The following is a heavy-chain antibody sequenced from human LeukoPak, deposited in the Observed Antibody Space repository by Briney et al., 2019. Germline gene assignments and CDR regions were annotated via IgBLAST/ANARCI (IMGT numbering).Heavy chain of an antibody. Sequence: PGGSLRLSCAASGFTLTSYEMNWVRQAPGKGLEWVAVIWYDGSNKYYADSVKGRFTISRDNSKNTLYLQMNSLRAEDTAVYYCARDSAVAGTIGIDPWGQGTLVTVSS. J-gene: IGHJ5*02. CDR2: IWYDGSNK. V-gene: IGHV3-33*08. D-gene: IGHD6-19*01. CDR3: ARDSAVAGTIGIDP. CDR1: GFTLTSYE.